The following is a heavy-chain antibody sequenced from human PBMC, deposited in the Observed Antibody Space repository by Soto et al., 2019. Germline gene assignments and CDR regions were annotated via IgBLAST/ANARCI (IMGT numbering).Heavy chain of an antibody. Sequence: WGSLRLSCASSGFTFISYSMSCFGHAPGKGREWVSSISSSSSYIYYADSVKGRFTISRDNAKNSLYLQMNSLRAEDTAVYYCARGLANSGYDLYYYYYGMDVWGQGTTVTVSS. J-gene: IGHJ6*02. CDR3: ARGLANSGYDLYYYYYGMDV. D-gene: IGHD5-12*01. V-gene: IGHV3-21*01. CDR2: ISSSSSYI. CDR1: GFTFISYS.